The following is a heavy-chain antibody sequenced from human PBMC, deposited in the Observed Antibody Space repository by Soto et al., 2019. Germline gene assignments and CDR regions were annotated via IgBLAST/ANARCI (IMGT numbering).Heavy chain of an antibody. Sequence: ASVKVSCKASGGTFSSYAISWVRQAPGQGLEWMGGIIPIFGTAAYAQRFQGRLTMTGNASTSTAYMELSGLRSEDTAMYYCARVSSIAARRSYDSWGQGTLVTVSS. CDR2: IIPIFGTA. J-gene: IGHJ4*02. CDR1: GGTFSSYA. V-gene: IGHV1-69*13. CDR3: ARVSSIAARRSYDS. D-gene: IGHD6-6*01.